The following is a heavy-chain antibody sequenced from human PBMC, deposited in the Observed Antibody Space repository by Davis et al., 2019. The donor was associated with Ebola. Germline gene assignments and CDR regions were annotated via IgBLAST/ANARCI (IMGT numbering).Heavy chain of an antibody. V-gene: IGHV3-74*01. CDR1: GFTFDDYA. CDR3: AVTPKYWYYFDY. CDR2: INSDGSST. Sequence: GESLKISCAASGFTFDDYAMHWVRQAPGKGLVWVSRINSDGSSTSYADSVKGRFTISRDNAKNTLYLQMNSLRAEDTAVYYCAVTPKYWYYFDYWGQGTLVTVSS. J-gene: IGHJ4*02. D-gene: IGHD4-23*01.